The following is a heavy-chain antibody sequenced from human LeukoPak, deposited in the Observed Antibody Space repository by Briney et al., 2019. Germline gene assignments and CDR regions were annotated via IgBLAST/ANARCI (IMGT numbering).Heavy chain of an antibody. D-gene: IGHD1/OR15-1a*01. CDR1: AFNFRNNW. CDR2: INDFGNFI. V-gene: IGHV3-74*03. J-gene: IGHJ3*02. Sequence: PGGSLRLSCTGSAFNFRNNWMHWVRQVPGKGLEWVSCINDFGNFITYADSVKGRFTISRDNVKNTLFLQMNSLGAEDTALYYCARGWNTTPRSGFDIWGLGTMVTVSS. CDR3: ARGWNTTPRSGFDI.